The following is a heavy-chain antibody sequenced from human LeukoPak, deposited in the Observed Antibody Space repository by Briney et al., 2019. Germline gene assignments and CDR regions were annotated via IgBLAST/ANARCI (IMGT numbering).Heavy chain of an antibody. CDR1: GGSVSSGSYY. CDR2: IYYSGST. J-gene: IGHJ6*04. Sequence: SETLSLTCTVSGGSVSSGSYYWSWIRQPPGKGLEWIGYIYYSGSTNYNPSLKSRVTISVDTSKNQFSLKLSSVTAADTAVYYCAIDKVAGTLISDYYYYGMDVWGKGTTVTVSS. D-gene: IGHD6-19*01. CDR3: AIDKVAGTLISDYYYYGMDV. V-gene: IGHV4-61*01.